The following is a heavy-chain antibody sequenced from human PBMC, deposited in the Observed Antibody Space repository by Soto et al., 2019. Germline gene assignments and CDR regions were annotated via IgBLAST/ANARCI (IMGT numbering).Heavy chain of an antibody. Sequence: GGSVRLSCTASGFTFSGFAMSWFRQPPGKGLQWVGFIRSKSLYGRTEYAASVRGRFTISRDDSQRIVYLQMDSLQSEDTAVYYCTRGRYSAYQPPPLSFDFWGPGTLVTVSS. J-gene: IGHJ4*02. CDR1: GFTFSGFA. CDR3: TRGRYSAYQPPPLSFDF. D-gene: IGHD5-12*01. CDR2: IRSKSLYGRT. V-gene: IGHV3-49*03.